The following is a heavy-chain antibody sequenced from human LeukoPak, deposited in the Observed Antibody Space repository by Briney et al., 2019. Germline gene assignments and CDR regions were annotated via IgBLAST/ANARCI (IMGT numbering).Heavy chain of an antibody. D-gene: IGHD3-10*01. V-gene: IGHV3-15*01. J-gene: IGHJ4*02. Sequence: GSLRLSCAASGFTFGNAWMTWVRQAPGKGLEWVGRIKSKTDGGTTDHAAPVKGRFTISRDDSKNTLYLQMNSLKIEDTALYYCTIDAWFGEPMALDYWGQGILVTVSS. CDR1: GFTFGNAW. CDR3: TIDAWFGEPMALDY. CDR2: IKSKTDGGTT.